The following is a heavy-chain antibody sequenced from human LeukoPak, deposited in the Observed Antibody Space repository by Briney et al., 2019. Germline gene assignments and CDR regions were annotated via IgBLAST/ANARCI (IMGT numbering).Heavy chain of an antibody. CDR3: TRHFGSGRDDY. Sequence: PSETLSVTCTVSGGAISSSNYYWGWIRQPPGKGLEWIGSIHYSGSTYYNPSLKSRVTVSVDTSKNQFTVNLSSVTAADTAVYYCTRHFGSGRDDYWGQGTLVTVSS. CDR1: GGAISSSNYY. V-gene: IGHV4-39*01. D-gene: IGHD3-10*01. J-gene: IGHJ4*02. CDR2: IHYSGST.